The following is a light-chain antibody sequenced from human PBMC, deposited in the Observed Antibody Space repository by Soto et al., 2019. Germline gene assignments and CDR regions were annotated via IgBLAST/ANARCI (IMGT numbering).Light chain of an antibody. CDR1: QNINRW. J-gene: IGKJ3*01. V-gene: IGKV1-5*01. Sequence: DIQMTQSPSTLAASLRDIVTITCRASQNINRWLAWYQQKPGKATKVLIYDASTLQSGVPSRFSGSASGTEFTLTITSLQPDDFATYYCQQYDGNFGPGTKVDFK. CDR3: QQYDGN. CDR2: DAS.